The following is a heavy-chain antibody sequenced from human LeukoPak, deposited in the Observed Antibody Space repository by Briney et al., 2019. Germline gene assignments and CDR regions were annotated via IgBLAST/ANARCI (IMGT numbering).Heavy chain of an antibody. CDR2: IYYTGSMYYNPSSGTT. CDR3: VRPYCGDECQSKNNWFDP. Sequence: SETLSLTCTVSGGSISGSAYYWGWIRQPPGKGLEWIGSIYYTGSMYYNPSSGTTYYNPSLKSRVTISLDTSKNQFSLKVTSVTAADTAVYYCVRPYCGDECQSKNNWFDPWGQGTLVTVSS. V-gene: IGHV4-39*07. D-gene: IGHD2-21*01. CDR1: GGSISGSAYY. J-gene: IGHJ5*02.